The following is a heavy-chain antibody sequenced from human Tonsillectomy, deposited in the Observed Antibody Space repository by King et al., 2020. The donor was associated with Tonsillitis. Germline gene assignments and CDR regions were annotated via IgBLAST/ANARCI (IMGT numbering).Heavy chain of an antibody. CDR2: SIPSIGSS. CDR3: AIGSSTYRRPYCDS. V-gene: IGHV1-69*09. Sequence: QLVQSGAEVKKPGSSVKVSCRISGGNFNGYAINWVRQAPGQGLEWIGRSIPSIGSSNHIPRFQDRLRITADTSSNTAYMKLSSLTSEDTAIYYWAIGSSTYRRPYCDSWGEGVLVTVSS. CDR1: GGNFNGYA. J-gene: IGHJ4*02. D-gene: IGHD3-10*01.